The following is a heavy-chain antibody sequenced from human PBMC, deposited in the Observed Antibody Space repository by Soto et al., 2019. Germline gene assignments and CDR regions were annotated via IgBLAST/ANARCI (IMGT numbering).Heavy chain of an antibody. V-gene: IGHV3-23*01. CDR3: AKSGSGYYSPLGY. J-gene: IGHJ4*02. D-gene: IGHD3-22*01. CDR1: GFTFSSFA. Sequence: GGSLRLSCAASGFTFSSFAMSWVRQAPGKGLEWVSAISGSGGSTYYADSVKGRFTISRDNSKNTLYLQMNSLRAEDTAVYYCAKSGSGYYSPLGYWGQGTLVTVSS. CDR2: ISGSGGST.